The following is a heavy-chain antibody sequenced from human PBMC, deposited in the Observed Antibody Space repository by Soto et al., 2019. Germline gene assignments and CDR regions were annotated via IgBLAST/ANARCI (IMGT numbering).Heavy chain of an antibody. J-gene: IGHJ4*02. CDR3: ARESPSSQWLPTRYFDY. Sequence: EVQLVESGGGLVQPGRSLRLSCAASGFTFDDYAMHWVRQAPGKGLEWVSGISWDSGSIDYADSVKGRFTISRDNARNSLFLQMNSLREEDTAVYYCARESPSSQWLPTRYFDYWGQGTLVTVSS. CDR1: GFTFDDYA. V-gene: IGHV3-9*01. CDR2: ISWDSGSI. D-gene: IGHD6-19*01.